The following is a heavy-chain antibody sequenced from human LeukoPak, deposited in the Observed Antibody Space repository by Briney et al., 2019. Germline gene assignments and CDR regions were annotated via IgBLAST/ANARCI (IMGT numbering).Heavy chain of an antibody. D-gene: IGHD5-18*01. CDR3: ARRLGYSYGYWFDP. J-gene: IGHJ5*02. Sequence: SETLSLTCAVYGGSFSGYYRSWIRQPPGKGLVWIGEINHSGSTNYNPSLKSRVTISVDTSKNQFSLKLSSVTAADTAVYYCARRLGYSYGYWFDPWGQGTLVTVSS. CDR2: INHSGST. V-gene: IGHV4-34*01. CDR1: GGSFSGYY.